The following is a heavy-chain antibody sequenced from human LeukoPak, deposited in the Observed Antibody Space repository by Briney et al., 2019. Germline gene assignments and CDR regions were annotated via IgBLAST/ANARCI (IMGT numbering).Heavy chain of an antibody. J-gene: IGHJ4*02. V-gene: IGHV5-51*01. Sequence: GESLKISCKGSGYMFSNYRIVWVRQTPGTGLEYMGIIFPGDSENTFSPSLQGQVTISVDNSFNTAYPQWSSLKDSDNAVYYCSGLSRGGKGTFNCFFDYWGQGNLVTVSS. CDR2: IFPGDSEN. CDR1: GYMFSNYR. D-gene: IGHD4-23*01. CDR3: SGLSRGGKGTFNCFFDY.